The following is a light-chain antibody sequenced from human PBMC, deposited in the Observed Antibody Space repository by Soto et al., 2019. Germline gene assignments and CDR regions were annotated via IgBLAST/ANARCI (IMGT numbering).Light chain of an antibody. Sequence: DIQMTQSPSTLSASVGDTVTITCRASQSVSTWLAWYQQTPGKAPKLLMYDASTLESGAPARFSGSGSATEFTLTISSLQPDDFATYYCQQYNNYWTFGQGTKVDIK. CDR1: QSVSTW. CDR3: QQYNNYWT. V-gene: IGKV1-5*01. CDR2: DAS. J-gene: IGKJ1*01.